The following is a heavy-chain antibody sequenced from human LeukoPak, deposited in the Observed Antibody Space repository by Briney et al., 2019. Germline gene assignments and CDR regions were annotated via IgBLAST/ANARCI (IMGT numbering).Heavy chain of an antibody. J-gene: IGHJ4*02. CDR2: ISTSSSYI. CDR3: ARGADYHILTGYYDY. V-gene: IGHV3-21*01. CDR1: GFTFDDYA. D-gene: IGHD3-9*01. Sequence: GGSLRLSCAASGFTFDDYAMHWVRQAPGKGLEWVSSISTSSSYIYYADSVKGRFTISRDNAKNSLYLQMNSLRAEDTAVYYCARGADYHILTGYYDYWGQGTLVTVSS.